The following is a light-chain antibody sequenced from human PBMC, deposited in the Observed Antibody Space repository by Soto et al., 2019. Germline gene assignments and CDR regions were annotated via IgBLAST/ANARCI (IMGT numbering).Light chain of an antibody. CDR2: GDN. J-gene: IGLJ2*01. CDR1: GSSVGTNT. V-gene: IGLV1-44*01. CDR3: AAWDGSLNNVL. Sequence: QSVLTRPPSASGTPGQRVTISCSGSGSSVGTNTVNLYRQLPGTTPKLLIYGDNQRPSGVPARFSGSKSGPSASLAISGLQSEDEAEYYCAAWDGSLNNVLFGGGTKLTVL.